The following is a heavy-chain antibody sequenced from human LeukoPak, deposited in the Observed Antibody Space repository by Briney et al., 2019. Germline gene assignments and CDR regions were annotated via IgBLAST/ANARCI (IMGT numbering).Heavy chain of an antibody. CDR1: GCIFSNYA. D-gene: IGHD2-21*01. Sequence: QPGGSLRLSCAASGCIFSNYAMSWVRQAPGKGLEWVSAIDSTGAYTWYADSVKGRFTISKDSSKTILYLQMNSLRAEDAAVYFCAKGSAAGRPYYFDYWGQGTLVTVSS. J-gene: IGHJ4*02. CDR3: AKGSAAGRPYYFDY. CDR2: IDSTGAYT. V-gene: IGHV3-23*01.